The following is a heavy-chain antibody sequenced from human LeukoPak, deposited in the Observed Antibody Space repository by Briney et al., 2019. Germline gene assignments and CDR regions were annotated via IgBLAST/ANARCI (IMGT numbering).Heavy chain of an antibody. CDR3: ARDRGYSGSYHFDY. CDR2: INPNSGGT. CDR1: GYTFTGYY. D-gene: IGHD1-26*01. Sequence: ASVKVSCKASGYTFTGYYMHWVRQAPGQGLEWMGRINPNSGGTNYAQKFQGRVTMTRDTSISTAYMELSRLRSDDTAVYYCARDRGYSGSYHFDYWGRGTLVTVSS. V-gene: IGHV1-2*06. J-gene: IGHJ4*02.